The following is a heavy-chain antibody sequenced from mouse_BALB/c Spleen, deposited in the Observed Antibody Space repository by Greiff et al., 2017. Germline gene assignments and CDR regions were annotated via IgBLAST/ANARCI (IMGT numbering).Heavy chain of an antibody. D-gene: IGHD2-4*01. CDR3: ARGDYDVGFAY. J-gene: IGHJ3*01. Sequence: EVQLVESGGGLVKPGGSLKLSCAASGFTFSDYYMYWVRQTPEKRLEWVATISDGGSYTYYPDSVKGRFTISRDNAKNNLYLQMSSLKSEDTAMYYCARGDYDVGFAYWGQGTLVTVSA. V-gene: IGHV5-4*02. CDR2: ISDGGSYT. CDR1: GFTFSDYY.